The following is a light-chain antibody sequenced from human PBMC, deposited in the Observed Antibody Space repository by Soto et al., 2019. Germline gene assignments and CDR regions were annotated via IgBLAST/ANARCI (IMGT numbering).Light chain of an antibody. V-gene: IGLV1-44*01. CDR3: AAWDDSLNGYVV. J-gene: IGLJ2*01. CDR1: SSNIGSNT. Sequence: QSVLTQPPSASGTPGQMVTISCSGSSSNIGSNTVNWYQQLPGTAPKLLIYSHNQRPSGVPDRFSGSKSGTSASLAISGLQSEDEADYYCAAWDDSLNGYVVFGGGTKLTVL. CDR2: SHN.